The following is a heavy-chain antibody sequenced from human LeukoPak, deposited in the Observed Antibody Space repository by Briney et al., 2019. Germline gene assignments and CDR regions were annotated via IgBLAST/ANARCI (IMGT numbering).Heavy chain of an antibody. Sequence: SETLSLTCTVSGGSITTSSYYWGWIRQPPGKGLEWIGIIYYSGSTYYNPSLKGRVTISVDTSKNQFSLKLSSVTAADTAVYYCARRKITFGGVIVYYFDYWGQGTLVTVSS. V-gene: IGHV4-39*01. D-gene: IGHD3-16*02. CDR2: IYYSGST. CDR3: ARRKITFGGVIVYYFDY. J-gene: IGHJ4*02. CDR1: GGSITTSSYY.